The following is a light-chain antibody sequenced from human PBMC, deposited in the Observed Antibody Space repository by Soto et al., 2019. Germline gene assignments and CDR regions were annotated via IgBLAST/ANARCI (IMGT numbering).Light chain of an antibody. CDR1: SSNIGSNY. J-gene: IGLJ3*02. Sequence: QSVLTQPPSASGTPGQRVTISCSGSSSNIGSNYVYWYQQLPGTAPKLLIYRNNQRPSGVPDRFSGSKSGTSASLVISGLRSEDEADYYCAAWDDSLSGRVFGGGTQLTVL. CDR2: RNN. V-gene: IGLV1-47*01. CDR3: AAWDDSLSGRV.